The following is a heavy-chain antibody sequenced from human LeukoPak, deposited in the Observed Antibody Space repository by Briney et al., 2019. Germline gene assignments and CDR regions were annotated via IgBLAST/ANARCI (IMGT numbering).Heavy chain of an antibody. CDR3: ATPVPGQWLVFDY. Sequence: ASVKVSCKASGYSFITYDMNWVPQAPGKGLEWMGGFDPEDGETIYAQKFQGRVTMTEDTSTDTAYMELSSLRSEDTAVYYCATPVPGQWLVFDYWGQGTLVTVSS. D-gene: IGHD6-19*01. CDR2: FDPEDGET. V-gene: IGHV1-24*01. CDR1: GYSFITYD. J-gene: IGHJ4*02.